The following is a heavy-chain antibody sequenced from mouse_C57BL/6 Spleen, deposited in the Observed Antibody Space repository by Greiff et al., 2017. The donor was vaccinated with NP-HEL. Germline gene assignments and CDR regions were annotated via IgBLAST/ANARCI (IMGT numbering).Heavy chain of an antibody. D-gene: IGHD1-1*01. J-gene: IGHJ1*03. CDR3: TRDATTVVYWYFDV. V-gene: IGHV5-9-1*02. Sequence: EVKLMESGEGLVKPGGSLKLSCAASGFTFSSYAMSWVRQTPEKRLEWVAYISSGGDYIYYADTVKGRFTISRDNARNTLYLQMSSLKSEDTAMYYCTRDATTVVYWYFDVWGTGTTVTVSS. CDR2: ISSGGDYI. CDR1: GFTFSSYA.